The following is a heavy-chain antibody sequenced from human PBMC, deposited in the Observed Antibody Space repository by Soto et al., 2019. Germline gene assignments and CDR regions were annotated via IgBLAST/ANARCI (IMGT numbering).Heavy chain of an antibody. CDR3: ARDRGLRGARGPYFDY. CDR2: IFYSGST. D-gene: IGHD5-12*01. V-gene: IGHV4-61*08. CDR1: GGSISSSAYY. J-gene: IGHJ4*02. Sequence: SETLSLTCNVSGGSISSSAYYWGWIRRPPGKGLEWIGYIFYSGSTNYNPSLKSRVTISVDTSKNQFSLKLSSVTAADTAVYYCARDRGLRGARGPYFDYWGQGTLVTVSS.